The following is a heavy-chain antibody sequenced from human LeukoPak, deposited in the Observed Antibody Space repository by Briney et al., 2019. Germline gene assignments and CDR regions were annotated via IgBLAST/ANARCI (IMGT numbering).Heavy chain of an antibody. J-gene: IGHJ4*02. CDR1: GFTFSTYS. CDR3: ARGGLELDY. Sequence: NPGGSLRLSCAASGFTFSTYSMNWVRQAPGKGLEWVSSISSSNSYIYYADSMKGRLTISRDNAKNALYLQMNSLRAEDTAVYYCARGGLELDYWGRGTLVTVSS. D-gene: IGHD1-7*01. CDR2: ISSSNSYI. V-gene: IGHV3-21*01.